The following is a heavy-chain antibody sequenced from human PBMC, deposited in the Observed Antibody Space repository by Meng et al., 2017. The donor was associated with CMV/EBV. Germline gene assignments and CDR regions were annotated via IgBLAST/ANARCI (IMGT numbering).Heavy chain of an antibody. CDR2: IIPIFGTA. J-gene: IGHJ4*02. D-gene: IGHD4-11*01. CDR1: GGTFSSYA. CDR3: ARAYYDYSNYYFDY. Sequence: QAQVGQAGAEVKKPGSSVKVSCKASGGTFSSYAISWVRQAPGQGLEWMGGIIPIFGTANYAQKFQGRVTITADESTSTAYMELSSLRSEDTAVYYCARAYYDYSNYYFDYWGQGTLVTVSS. V-gene: IGHV1-69*01.